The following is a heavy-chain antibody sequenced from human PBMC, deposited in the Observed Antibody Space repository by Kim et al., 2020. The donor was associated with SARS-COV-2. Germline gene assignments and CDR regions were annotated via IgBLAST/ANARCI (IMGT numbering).Heavy chain of an antibody. CDR3: ARARTLLWFGEPPANPPFY. CDR1: GYTFTSYA. J-gene: IGHJ4*02. V-gene: IGHV1-3*01. D-gene: IGHD3-10*01. CDR2: INAGNGNT. Sequence: ASVKVSCKASGYTFTSYAMHWVRQAPGQRLEWMGWINAGNGNTKYSQKFQGRVTITRDTSASTAYMELSSLRSEDTAVYYCARARTLLWFGEPPANPPFYWGQGTLVTVSS.